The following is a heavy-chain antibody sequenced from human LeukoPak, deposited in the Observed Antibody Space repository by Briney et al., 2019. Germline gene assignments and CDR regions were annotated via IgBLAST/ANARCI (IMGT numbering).Heavy chain of an antibody. CDR1: GYTFTSYG. Sequence: ASVKVSCKASGYTFTSYGISCVRQAPGQGLEWMGWISAYNGNTNYAQKLQGRVTMTTDSSTSTAYMELRSLRSDDTAVYYCARDKNSILFDPWGQGTLVTVSS. D-gene: IGHD3-3*02. CDR2: ISAYNGNT. J-gene: IGHJ5*02. V-gene: IGHV1-18*01. CDR3: ARDKNSILFDP.